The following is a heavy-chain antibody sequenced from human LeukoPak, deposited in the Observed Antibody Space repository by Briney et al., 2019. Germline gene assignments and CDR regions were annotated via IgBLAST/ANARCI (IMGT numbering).Heavy chain of an antibody. J-gene: IGHJ6*03. CDR1: GYTFTSYG. CDR2: ISAHNGNT. D-gene: IGHD3-9*01. V-gene: IGHV1-18*01. CDR3: ARADIPFYDILTGYLNYYYYMDV. Sequence: ASVKVSCKASGYTFTSYGISWVRQAPGQGLEWMGWISAHNGNTNYAQKLQGRVTMTTDTSTSTAYMELRSLRSDDTAVYYCARADIPFYDILTGYLNYYYYMDVWGKGTTVTVSS.